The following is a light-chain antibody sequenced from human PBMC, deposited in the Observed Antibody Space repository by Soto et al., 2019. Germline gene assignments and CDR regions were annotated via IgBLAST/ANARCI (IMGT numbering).Light chain of an antibody. CDR3: QQLRNLPPNT. V-gene: IGKV3-11*01. CDR1: QSVGTY. J-gene: IGKJ5*01. CDR2: DAS. Sequence: EMVFTQSAATLSLSPVPRATLSSRASQSVGTYVVWYQLKPGQAPRLLIYDASTRATGIPARFSGSGSGTDFTLTISSFVQEDDAVYYCQQLRNLPPNTFGQG.